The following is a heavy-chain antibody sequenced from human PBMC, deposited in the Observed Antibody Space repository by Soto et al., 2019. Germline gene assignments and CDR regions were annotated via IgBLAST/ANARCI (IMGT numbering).Heavy chain of an antibody. V-gene: IGHV1-18*01. CDR2: ITPYNGNT. J-gene: IGHJ4*02. D-gene: IGHD2-2*01. CDR1: NYTFITYG. Sequence: SAKVSFKASNYTFITYGITWVRQAPGQGLEWVGWITPYNGNTNYGQNFQGRVTMTADTSTSTAYMELGSLTTDDTAVYYCARDTSFYFDYWGQGTRVTVSS. CDR3: ARDTSFYFDY.